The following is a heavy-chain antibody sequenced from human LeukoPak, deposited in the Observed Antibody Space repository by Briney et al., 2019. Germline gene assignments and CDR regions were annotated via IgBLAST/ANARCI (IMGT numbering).Heavy chain of an antibody. J-gene: IGHJ4*02. CDR2: IYYSGST. D-gene: IGHD5-24*01. CDR1: GYSISSGYY. Sequence: SETLSLTCAVSGYSISSGYYWSWIRQPPGEGLEGIGYIYYSGSTNYNPSLKSRVTISVDTSKNQFSLKLSSVTAADTAVYYCAGRRDGYNRDYWGQGTLVTVSS. V-gene: IGHV4-61*01. CDR3: AGRRDGYNRDY.